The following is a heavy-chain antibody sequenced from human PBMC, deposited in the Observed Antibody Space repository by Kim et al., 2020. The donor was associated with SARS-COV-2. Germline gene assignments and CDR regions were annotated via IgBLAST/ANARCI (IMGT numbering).Heavy chain of an antibody. CDR2: IYHSGST. CDR1: GGSISSGGYS. Sequence: SETLSLTCAVSGGSISSGGYSWSWIRQPPGKGLEWIGYIYHSGSTYYIPSLKSRVTISVDRSKNQFSLKLSSVTAADTAVYYCARVSSGIDYWGQGTLVTVSS. J-gene: IGHJ4*02. D-gene: IGHD2-15*01. V-gene: IGHV4-30-2*01. CDR3: ARVSSGIDY.